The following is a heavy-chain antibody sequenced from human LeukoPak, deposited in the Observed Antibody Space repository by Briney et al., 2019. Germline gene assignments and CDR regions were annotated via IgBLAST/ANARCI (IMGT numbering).Heavy chain of an antibody. Sequence: GGSLRVSCAASGFTFSSYSMSWVRQAPGKGLEWVAYISSSSSTLHYADPVKGRFTISRDNAKNSLYLQMNSLRDEDTAVYYCARDGRPFDIWGQGTMVTVSS. CDR3: ARDGRPFDI. CDR2: ISSSSSTL. CDR1: GFTFSSYS. V-gene: IGHV3-48*02. J-gene: IGHJ3*02.